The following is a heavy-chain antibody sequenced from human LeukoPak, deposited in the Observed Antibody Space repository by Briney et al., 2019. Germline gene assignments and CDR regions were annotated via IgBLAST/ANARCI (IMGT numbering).Heavy chain of an antibody. D-gene: IGHD3-22*01. CDR3: ATPYYYDSSGYTHAFDI. CDR1: GYTFTGYF. V-gene: IGHV1-2*02. CDR2: INPNNGGT. Sequence: ASVKVSCKASGYTFTGYFIHWVRQAPGQGLEWMGWINPNNGGTKYAQKFQDRVTMTRDTSISTAYMELSRLRSDDTAVYYCATPYYYDSSGYTHAFDIWGQGTMVTVSS. J-gene: IGHJ3*02.